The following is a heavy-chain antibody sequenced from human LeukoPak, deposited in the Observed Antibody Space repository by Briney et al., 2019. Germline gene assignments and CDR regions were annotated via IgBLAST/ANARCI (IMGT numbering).Heavy chain of an antibody. CDR3: GRWGLYYYDLHY. Sequence: ASVKVSCKASGYTFTGYYMHWVRQAPGQGLEWMGWINPNSGGTNDAQKFPGTVTKTRDTSISTAYMELSRLRADDTAVYYCGRWGLYYYDLHYWGQGTLVTVSS. V-gene: IGHV1-2*02. D-gene: IGHD3-22*01. CDR2: INPNSGGT. CDR1: GYTFTGYY. J-gene: IGHJ4*02.